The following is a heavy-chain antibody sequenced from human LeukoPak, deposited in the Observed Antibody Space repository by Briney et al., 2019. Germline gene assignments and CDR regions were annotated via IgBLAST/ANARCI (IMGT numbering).Heavy chain of an antibody. V-gene: IGHV3-23*01. J-gene: IGHJ3*02. CDR3: ASPSSGQSFDI. D-gene: IGHD3-22*01. Sequence: PGGSLRLSCAASGFTVSNYAMSWVRQAPGKGLEWVSTIRGSGGNTYYVDSVKGRFTISRDTSKNTLYLQMNSLRAEDTAVYYCASPSSGQSFDIWGQGTMVTVS. CDR2: IRGSGGNT. CDR1: GFTVSNYA.